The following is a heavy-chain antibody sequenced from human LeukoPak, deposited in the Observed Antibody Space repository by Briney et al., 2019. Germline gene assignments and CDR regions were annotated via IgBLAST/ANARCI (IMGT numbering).Heavy chain of an antibody. CDR1: GFTFSSYD. D-gene: IGHD6-19*01. CDR3: ARGGVSGWWKKNYYYGMDV. Sequence: GGSQRLSCAASGFTFSSYDMHWVRQATGKGLEWVSVIDTAGDTYYPGSVKGRFTISRENAKNSLYLQMNSLRAGDTAVYYCARGGVSGWWKKNYYYGMDVWGQGTAVTVSS. J-gene: IGHJ6*02. V-gene: IGHV3-13*01. CDR2: IDTAGDT.